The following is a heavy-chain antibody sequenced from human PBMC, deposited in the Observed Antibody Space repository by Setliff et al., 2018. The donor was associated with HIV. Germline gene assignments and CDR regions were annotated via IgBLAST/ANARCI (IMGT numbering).Heavy chain of an antibody. CDR2: ISNSGGSK. V-gene: IGHV3-23*01. Sequence: GGSLRLSCAASGFSFSSHSMSWVRQAPGKGLEWVASISNSGGSKYYADSMKGRFTISRDNTKNTLYLQMNSLRAEDTAIYYCARENYYVTEYWGQGTLVTVSS. D-gene: IGHD3-10*02. CDR3: ARENYYVTEY. J-gene: IGHJ4*02. CDR1: GFSFSSHS.